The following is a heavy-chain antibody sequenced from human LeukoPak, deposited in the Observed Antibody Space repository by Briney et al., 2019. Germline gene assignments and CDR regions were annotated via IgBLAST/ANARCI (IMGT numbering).Heavy chain of an antibody. J-gene: IGHJ4*02. V-gene: IGHV3-48*04. Sequence: PGGSQRLSCAASGFTFSSYSMNWVRQAPGKGPEWVSYISSSSSTIYYADSVKGRFTISRDNAKNSLFLQINSLRAEDTAIYYCATDAVRDTEYWGQGTLVTVSS. CDR3: ATDAVRDTEY. D-gene: IGHD3-10*01. CDR2: ISSSSSTI. CDR1: GFTFSSYS.